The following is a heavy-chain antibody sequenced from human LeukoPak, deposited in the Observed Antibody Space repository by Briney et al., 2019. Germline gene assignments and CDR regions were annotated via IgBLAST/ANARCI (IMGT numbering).Heavy chain of an antibody. CDR1: GYTFTSYD. CDR3: ARRVVVVPAAIVY. V-gene: IGHV1-8*01. D-gene: IGHD2-2*01. Sequence: ASVKVSCKASGYTFTSYDINWVRQATGQGLEWMGWMNPNSGNTGYAQKFQGRVTMTRNTSISTAYMELSSLRSEDTAVYYCARRVVVVPAAIVYWGQGTLVTVSS. J-gene: IGHJ4*02. CDR2: MNPNSGNT.